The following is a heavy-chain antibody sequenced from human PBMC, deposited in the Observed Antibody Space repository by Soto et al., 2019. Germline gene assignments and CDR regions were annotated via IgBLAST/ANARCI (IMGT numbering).Heavy chain of an antibody. V-gene: IGHV3-33*01. CDR2: IWYDGSNK. CDR3: ARGHLFSTYYYDSSGYYWWSETDY. CDR1: GFTFSSYG. D-gene: IGHD3-22*01. Sequence: QVQLVESGGGVVQPGRSLRLSCAASGFTFSSYGMHWVRQAPGKGLEWVAVIWYDGSNKYYADSVKGRFTISRDNSKNTLYLQMNSLRAEDTAVYYCARGHLFSTYYYDSSGYYWWSETDYWGQGTLVTVSS. J-gene: IGHJ4*02.